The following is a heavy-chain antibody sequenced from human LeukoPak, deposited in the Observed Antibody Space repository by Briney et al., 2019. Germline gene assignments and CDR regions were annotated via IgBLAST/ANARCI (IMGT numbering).Heavy chain of an antibody. CDR2: ISSSSNYI. D-gene: IGHD5-12*01. CDR1: GFTFSSYS. J-gene: IGHJ4*02. CDR3: ARLIVAPFYFDY. Sequence: PGGSLRLTCAASGFTFSSYSMNWVRQAPGKGLEWVSSISSSSNYISYADSVKGRFTISRDNAKNSLYLQMNSLSAEDTAVYYCARLIVAPFYFDYWGQGTLVTVSS. V-gene: IGHV3-21*01.